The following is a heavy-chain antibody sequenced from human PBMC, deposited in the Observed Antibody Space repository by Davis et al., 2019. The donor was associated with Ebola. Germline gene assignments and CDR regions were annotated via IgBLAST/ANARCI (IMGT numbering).Heavy chain of an antibody. CDR2: ISHGGVT. CDR1: GGSLRSRDYF. CDR3: ARTAMTSISDLGLGYNYFDP. D-gene: IGHD2-21*02. Sequence: MPSETLSLTCSVSGGSLRSRDYFWSWIRQPPGKGMEWIGQISHGGVTNYNPSLKSRVTISMDTSNNQFYLRLDSVTAADTAVFYCARTAMTSISDLGLGYNYFDPWGQGTLVTVST. V-gene: IGHV4-39*07. J-gene: IGHJ5*02.